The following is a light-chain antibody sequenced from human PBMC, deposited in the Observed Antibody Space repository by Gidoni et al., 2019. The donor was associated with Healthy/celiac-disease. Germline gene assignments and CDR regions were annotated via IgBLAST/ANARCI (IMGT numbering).Light chain of an antibody. J-gene: IGLJ2*01. CDR3: SSYTSSSTVV. Sequence: QSALTQPASVSGSPGQSITISCTGTSSDVGGYNYVSWYQQHPGKAPNLMIYEFSNRPSGVSNRFSGSKSSNTASLTISGLQAEDEADYYCSSYTSSSTVVFGGGTKLTVL. V-gene: IGLV2-14*01. CDR1: SSDVGGYNY. CDR2: EFS.